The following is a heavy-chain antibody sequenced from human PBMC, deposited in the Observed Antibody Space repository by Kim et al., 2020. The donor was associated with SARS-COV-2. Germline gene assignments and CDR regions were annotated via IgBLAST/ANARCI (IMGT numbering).Heavy chain of an antibody. V-gene: IGHV1-69*01. D-gene: IGHD3-9*01. Sequence: YAQKFQGRVTITADESTSTAYMELSSLRSEDTAVYYCARVYYDILTGYGYWGQGTLVTVSS. CDR3: ARVYYDILTGYGY. J-gene: IGHJ4*02.